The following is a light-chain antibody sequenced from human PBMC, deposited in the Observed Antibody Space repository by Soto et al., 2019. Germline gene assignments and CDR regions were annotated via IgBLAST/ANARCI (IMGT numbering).Light chain of an antibody. J-gene: IGKJ2*01. V-gene: IGKV3D-15*01. Sequence: EIVMTQSPVTLSVSPGERATLSCRASQSLSSNLAWYQQKPGQAPRLLIYDASNRATGIPARFSGSGSGTDFTLTISSLQSEDFALYYCHQYNSWPPGTFGQGTKVDIK. CDR2: DAS. CDR1: QSLSSN. CDR3: HQYNSWPPGT.